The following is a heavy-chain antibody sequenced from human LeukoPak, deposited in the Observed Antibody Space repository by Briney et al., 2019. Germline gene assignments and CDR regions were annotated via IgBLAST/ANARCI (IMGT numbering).Heavy chain of an antibody. CDR1: GYSISSGYY. CDR2: IYHSGST. CDR3: ASLIYDILTGRVYYFDY. Sequence: SETLSLTCAVSGYSISSGYYWGWIRQPPGKGLEWIGSIYHSGSTYYNPSLKSRVTISVDKSKNQFSLKLSSVTAADTAVYYCASLIYDILTGRVYYFDYWGQGTLVTVSS. D-gene: IGHD3-9*01. J-gene: IGHJ4*02. V-gene: IGHV4-38-2*01.